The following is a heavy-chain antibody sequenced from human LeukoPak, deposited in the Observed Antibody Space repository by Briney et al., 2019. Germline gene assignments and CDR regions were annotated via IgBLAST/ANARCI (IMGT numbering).Heavy chain of an antibody. Sequence: GSVKVSCKASGYTFTAYYIHWVRQAPGQGREWMGWMDPVSVGTNYAQRFQGRVTMTRDSSISTAYMQLSSLRSDATADTAVYYCARGVGSSWLDPWGQGTLVTVSS. V-gene: IGHV1-2*02. CDR1: GYTFTAYY. D-gene: IGHD2-15*01. CDR3: ARGVGSSWLDP. J-gene: IGHJ5*02. CDR2: MDPVSVGT.